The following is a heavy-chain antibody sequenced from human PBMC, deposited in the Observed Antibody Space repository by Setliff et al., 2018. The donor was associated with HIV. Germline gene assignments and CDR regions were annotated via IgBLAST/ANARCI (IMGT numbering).Heavy chain of an antibody. D-gene: IGHD1-1*01. J-gene: IGHJ4*03. CDR3: ARRGNLLEGRQLDS. CDR1: GFTFDSYS. V-gene: IGHV3-48*01. CDR2: ISGLGGGTI. Sequence: GGSLRLSCATSGFTFDSYSIIWVRQAPGKGLEWVSYISGLGGGTIYYADSVRGRFTISRDDAEKSVYLQMNSLRAEDTALYFCARRGNLLEGRQLDSWGQGTMVTVS.